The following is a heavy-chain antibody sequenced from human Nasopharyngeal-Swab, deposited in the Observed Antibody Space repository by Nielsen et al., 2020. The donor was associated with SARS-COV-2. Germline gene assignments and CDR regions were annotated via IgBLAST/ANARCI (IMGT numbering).Heavy chain of an antibody. Sequence: GGYLRLSCAASGFTFDDYAMHWVRQAPGKGLEWVSGISWNSGSIGYADSVKGRFTISRDNAKSSLYLQMNSLRAEDTALYYCAKGSTVTGYWYFDLWGRGTLVTVSS. D-gene: IGHD4-17*01. CDR1: GFTFDDYA. CDR2: ISWNSGSI. CDR3: AKGSTVTGYWYFDL. V-gene: IGHV3-9*01. J-gene: IGHJ2*01.